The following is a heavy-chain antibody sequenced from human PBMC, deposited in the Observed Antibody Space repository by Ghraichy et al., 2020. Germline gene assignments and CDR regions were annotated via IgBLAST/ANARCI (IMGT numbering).Heavy chain of an antibody. J-gene: IGHJ4*02. CDR3: VGSGAATD. V-gene: IGHV3-7*03. Sequence: GSLRLSCAASGFTFSNYWMSWVRQAPGKGLELVANINQGGTVKRYVDSVKGRFAISRDNAKNSMYLQMNSLRVEDTAVYYCVGSGAATDWGQGTLVTVSS. CDR2: INQGGTVK. CDR1: GFTFSNYW. D-gene: IGHD1-26*01.